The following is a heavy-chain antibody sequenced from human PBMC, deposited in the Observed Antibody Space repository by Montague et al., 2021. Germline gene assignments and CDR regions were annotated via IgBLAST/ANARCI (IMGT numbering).Heavy chain of an antibody. CDR1: GASITSIIYY. CDR3: ARVFSSGYVGWFDP. Sequence: SETLSLTCTVSGASITSIIYYWVWLRQSPGKGLDWNGCINYSGNSYYQPSLKSRITMAADTAKNQLTLKPSTVTAADTAIYYCARVFSSGYVGWFDPWGQGTLVTVSS. CDR2: INYSGNS. J-gene: IGHJ5*02. D-gene: IGHD6-13*01. V-gene: IGHV4-39*06.